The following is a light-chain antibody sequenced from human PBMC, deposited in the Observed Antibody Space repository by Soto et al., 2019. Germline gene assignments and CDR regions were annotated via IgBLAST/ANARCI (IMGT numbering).Light chain of an antibody. CDR3: QQYNTYPWT. J-gene: IGKJ1*01. CDR2: KTS. Sequence: DVQMTQSPSTLSASVGARVTITCRASQTINNWLAWYQQRPGKAPTFLIYKTSTLVTGVPSRFSGSGSGTEFTLTISSLQPEDFGIYYCQQYNTYPWTFGQGTRVES. CDR1: QTINNW. V-gene: IGKV1-5*03.